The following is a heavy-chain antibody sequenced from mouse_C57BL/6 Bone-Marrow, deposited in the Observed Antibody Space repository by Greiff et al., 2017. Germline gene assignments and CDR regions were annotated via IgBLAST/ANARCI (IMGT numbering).Heavy chain of an antibody. CDR3: AKIITTVVGGYAMDY. Sequence: VKLVESGPGLVQPSQSLSITCTVSGFSLTSYGVHWVRQPPGKGLEWLGVIWSGGSTDYYAAFISRLSISKDNSKSQVFFKMNSLQADDTAIYYCAKIITTVVGGYAMDYWGQGTSVTVSA. D-gene: IGHD1-1*01. CDR2: IWSGGST. CDR1: GFSLTSYG. J-gene: IGHJ4*01. V-gene: IGHV2-4*01.